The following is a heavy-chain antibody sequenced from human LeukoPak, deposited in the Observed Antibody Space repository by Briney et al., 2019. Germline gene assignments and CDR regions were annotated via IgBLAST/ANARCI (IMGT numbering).Heavy chain of an antibody. CDR2: INPSGGST. V-gene: IGHV1-46*01. D-gene: IGHD5-18*01. Sequence: GASVKVSCKASGYTFTSYYMHWVRQAPGQGLEWMGIINPSGGSTSYAQKFQGGVTMTRDTSTSTVYMELSSLRSEDTAVYYCASEVQLWVRDTYYYYGMDVWGQGTTVTVSS. J-gene: IGHJ6*02. CDR1: GYTFTSYY. CDR3: ASEVQLWVRDTYYYYGMDV.